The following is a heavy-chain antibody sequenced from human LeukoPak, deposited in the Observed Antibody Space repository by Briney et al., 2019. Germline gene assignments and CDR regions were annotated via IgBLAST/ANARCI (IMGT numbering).Heavy chain of an antibody. CDR3: ARKYDILTGQSNWFDP. Sequence: ASVKVSCKASGYTFTGYYLHWVRQAPGQGLEWMVWINPNSGGTKYPQKFQGRVTMTRDTSISTAYLEVSRLRSDDTAAYYCARKYDILTGQSNWFDPWGQGTLVTVSS. V-gene: IGHV1-2*02. D-gene: IGHD3-9*01. CDR2: INPNSGGT. J-gene: IGHJ5*02. CDR1: GYTFTGYY.